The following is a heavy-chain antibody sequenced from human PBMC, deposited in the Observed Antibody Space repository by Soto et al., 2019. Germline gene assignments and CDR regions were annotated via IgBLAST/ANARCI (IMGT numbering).Heavy chain of an antibody. D-gene: IGHD6-19*01. V-gene: IGHV3-30*18. CDR3: AKPASRYSSGWYMLDY. CDR1: GFTFSSYG. CDR2: ISYDESNK. J-gene: IGHJ4*02. Sequence: QVQLVESGGGVVQPGRSLRLSCAASGFTFSSYGMHWVRQAPGKGLEWVAVISYDESNKYYADSEKGRFTISRDNSKNTLYLQMNSLRAEDTAVYYCAKPASRYSSGWYMLDYWGQGTLVTVSS.